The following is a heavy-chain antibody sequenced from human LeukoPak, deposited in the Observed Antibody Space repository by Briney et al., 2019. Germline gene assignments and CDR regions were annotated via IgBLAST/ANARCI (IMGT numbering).Heavy chain of an antibody. CDR2: IIPILGIA. J-gene: IGHJ5*02. CDR3: ARSPHNSAWYEKWFDP. CDR1: GGTFSSYA. D-gene: IGHD6-19*01. Sequence: SVKVSCKASGGTFSSYAITWVRQAPGQGLEWMGRIIPILGIANYAQKFQGRVTIIADKSTSTAYMELSSLRSEDTAVYYCARSPHNSAWYEKWFDPWGQGTLVTVSS. V-gene: IGHV1-69*04.